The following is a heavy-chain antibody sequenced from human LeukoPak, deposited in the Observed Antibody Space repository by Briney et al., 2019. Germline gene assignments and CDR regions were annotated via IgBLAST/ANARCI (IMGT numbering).Heavy chain of an antibody. CDR3: ARGTTSHYDILTGYYHPIDY. CDR1: GGSISSYY. D-gene: IGHD3-9*01. Sequence: SETLSLTCTVSGGSISSYYWSWIRQPPGKGLEWIGYIYCSGSTNYNPSLKSRVTISVDTSKNQFSLKLSSVTAADTAVYYCARGTTSHYDILTGYYHPIDYWGQGTLVTVSS. J-gene: IGHJ4*02. CDR2: IYCSGST. V-gene: IGHV4-59*08.